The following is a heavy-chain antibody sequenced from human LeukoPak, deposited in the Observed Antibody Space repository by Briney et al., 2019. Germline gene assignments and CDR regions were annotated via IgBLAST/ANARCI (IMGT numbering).Heavy chain of an antibody. D-gene: IGHD6-13*01. CDR3: ARDRGIAAAGHYYYYYMDV. CDR2: IIPIFGTA. J-gene: IGHJ6*03. V-gene: IGHV1-69*06. Sequence: SVKVSCKASGGPFSSYAISWVRQAPGQGLAWMGGIIPIFGTANYAQKFQGRVTITADKSTSTAYMELSSLRSEDTAVYYCARDRGIAAAGHYYYYYMDVWGKGTTVTVSS. CDR1: GGPFSSYA.